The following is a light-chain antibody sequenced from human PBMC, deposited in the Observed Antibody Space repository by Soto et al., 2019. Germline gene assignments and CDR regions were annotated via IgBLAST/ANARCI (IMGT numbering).Light chain of an antibody. CDR2: DAS. CDR1: QSVTSY. Sequence: EIVLTQSPATLSLSPGERATLSCRASQSVTSYLAWYQQKPGQTPRLLSYDASNRATGIPARFSGSGSGTDFTLIISSLEPEDFAVYYCQQRSNWPPITLGGGTKVEIK. J-gene: IGKJ4*01. CDR3: QQRSNWPPIT. V-gene: IGKV3-11*01.